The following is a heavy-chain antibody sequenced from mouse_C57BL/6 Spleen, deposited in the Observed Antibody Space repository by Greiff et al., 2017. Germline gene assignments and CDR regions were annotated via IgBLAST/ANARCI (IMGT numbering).Heavy chain of an antibody. Sequence: DVMLVESGEGLVKPGGSLKLSCAASGFTFSSYAMSWVRQTPEKRLEWVAYISSGGDYIYYADTVKGRFTISRDNARNTLYLQMSSLKSEDTAMYYCTRELVSYAMDDWGQGTSVTVSS. V-gene: IGHV5-9-1*02. CDR1: GFTFSSYA. J-gene: IGHJ4*01. CDR3: TRELVSYAMDD. D-gene: IGHD4-1*01. CDR2: ISSGGDYI.